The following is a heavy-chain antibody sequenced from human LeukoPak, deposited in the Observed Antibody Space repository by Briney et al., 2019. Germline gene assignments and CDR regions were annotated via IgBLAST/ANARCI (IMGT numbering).Heavy chain of an antibody. CDR2: IKYDGSEK. V-gene: IGHV3-7*01. Sequence: GGSLRLSCADSGFTFSTFWMGWVRQAPGRGLEWVATIKYDGSEKYDVDSVKGRFTISRDNAKKSLYLQMNSLRADDTAVYYCARDRSDILTGYNDAFDIWGQGTMVTVSS. D-gene: IGHD3-9*01. J-gene: IGHJ3*02. CDR3: ARDRSDILTGYNDAFDI. CDR1: GFTFSTFW.